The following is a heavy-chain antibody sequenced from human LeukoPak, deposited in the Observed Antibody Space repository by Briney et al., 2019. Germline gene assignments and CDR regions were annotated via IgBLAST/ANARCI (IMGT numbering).Heavy chain of an antibody. V-gene: IGHV4-59*01. J-gene: IGHJ4*02. CDR2: IYYSGST. D-gene: IGHD3-22*01. CDR3: ARDRGVYDSSGSLQPSYFDC. Sequence: SETLSLTCTVSGASITSNYWSWIRQAPGKGLEWIGYIYYSGSTNYSPSLKSRATISVDTSKNQFSLNLSSVTAADTAVYYCARDRGVYDSSGSLQPSYFDCWGQGGLVTVSS. CDR1: GASITSNY.